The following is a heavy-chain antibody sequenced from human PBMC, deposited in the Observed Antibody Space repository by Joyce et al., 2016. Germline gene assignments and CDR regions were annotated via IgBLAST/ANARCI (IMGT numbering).Heavy chain of an antibody. CDR2: IYPGDSDA. J-gene: IGHJ4*02. CDR1: GYSFTKYW. D-gene: IGHD2-2*02. CDR3: ARGGTVVVPAAINFDY. V-gene: IGHV5-51*01. Sequence: EVQLVQSGAEVKKPGESLRISCTGSGYSFTKYWFGWVRQMPGKGLEWMGIIYPGDSDATYSPSFQGQVTISPDKSITTAYLQWSSLEASDTAMYYCARGGTVVVPAAINFDYWGQGTLVTVSS.